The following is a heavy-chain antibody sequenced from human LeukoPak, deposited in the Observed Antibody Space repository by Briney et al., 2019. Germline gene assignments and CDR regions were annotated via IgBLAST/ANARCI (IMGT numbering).Heavy chain of an antibody. CDR1: GFTFSNYA. J-gene: IGHJ3*01. CDR2: IKGSGSYT. Sequence: GGSLRLSCAGSGFTFSNYAMIWVRQAPGKGLEWVSAIKGSGSYTKYADSVTGRFTISRDNSKNMLYLQMNSLTADDTAIYYCAKDPNGDYIGAFDFGGQGTMVTVSS. D-gene: IGHD4-17*01. V-gene: IGHV3-23*01. CDR3: AKDPNGDYIGAFDF.